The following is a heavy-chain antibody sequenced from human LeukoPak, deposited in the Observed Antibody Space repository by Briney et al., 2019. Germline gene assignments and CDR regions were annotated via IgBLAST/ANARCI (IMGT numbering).Heavy chain of an antibody. CDR3: ARGNYDGYYFDS. V-gene: IGHV1-8*02. CDR2: MNPNSDNI. Sequence: GASVKVSCKASGGTFSSYAISWVRQAPGQGLEWMGWMNPNSDNIGYAQKFQGRVTMTRDTSISTAYMELSSLRSEDTAVYYCARGNYDGYYFDSWGQGTLVTVFS. J-gene: IGHJ4*02. CDR1: GGTFSSYA. D-gene: IGHD4-23*01.